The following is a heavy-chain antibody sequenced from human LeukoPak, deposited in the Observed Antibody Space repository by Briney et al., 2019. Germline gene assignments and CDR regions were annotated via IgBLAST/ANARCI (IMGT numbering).Heavy chain of an antibody. V-gene: IGHV3-30*01. J-gene: IGHJ4*02. CDR1: GLVFSNYG. CDR3: ARSFYYYDSSGYYFDY. Sequence: GGSLRLSCTGSGLVFSNYGIHWVRQAPGKGLEWVAVICYVGTNKYYADSVKGRFTLSRDNSKNTVDLQMDNLRAEDTAVYYCARSFYYYDSSGYYFDYWGQGTLVTVSS. D-gene: IGHD3-22*01. CDR2: ICYVGTNK.